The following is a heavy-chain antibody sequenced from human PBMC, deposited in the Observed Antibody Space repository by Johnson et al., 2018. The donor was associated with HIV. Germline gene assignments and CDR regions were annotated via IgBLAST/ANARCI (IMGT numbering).Heavy chain of an antibody. D-gene: IGHD1-26*01. V-gene: IGHV3-30*02. CDR3: AKDRRQGGSNPDAFDL. CDR1: GFTFSSYA. CDR2: IRFDGSDK. Sequence: HVQLVESGGGVVQPGRSLSLSCAASGFTFSSYAMNWVRQAPGTGLEWVSFIRFDGSDKYYADFVKGRFTVSRDNSKNTMYLEMNSLRSEDTAVYYCAKDRRQGGSNPDAFDLWGQGTMVTVSS. J-gene: IGHJ3*01.